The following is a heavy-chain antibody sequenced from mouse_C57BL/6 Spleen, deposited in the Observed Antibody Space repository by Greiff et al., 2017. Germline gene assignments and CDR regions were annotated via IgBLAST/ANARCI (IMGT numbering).Heavy chain of an antibody. Sequence: VQLQQSGAELVRPGASVKLSCTASGFNIKDYYMHWVKQRPEQGLEWIGRIDPEDGDTEYAPKFQGKATMTADTSSNTAYLQLSSLTSEDTAVYYCTTSITTVVGGFDYWGQGTTLTDSS. CDR2: IDPEDGDT. J-gene: IGHJ2*01. CDR3: TTSITTVVGGFDY. D-gene: IGHD1-1*01. V-gene: IGHV14-1*01. CDR1: GFNIKDYY.